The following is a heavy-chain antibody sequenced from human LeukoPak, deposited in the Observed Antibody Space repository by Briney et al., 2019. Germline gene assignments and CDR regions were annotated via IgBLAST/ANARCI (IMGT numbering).Heavy chain of an antibody. J-gene: IGHJ4*02. D-gene: IGHD3-9*01. CDR1: GYTLTGYY. CDR2: INPNSGGT. Sequence: ASVKVSCKASGYTLTGYYMHWVRQAPGQGLEWMGRINPNSGGTNYAQKFQGRVTMTRDTYISTAYMELSRLRSDDTAVYYCARVHYDTHDRDGDDYWGQGTLVTVSS. CDR3: ARVHYDTHDRDGDDY. V-gene: IGHV1-2*06.